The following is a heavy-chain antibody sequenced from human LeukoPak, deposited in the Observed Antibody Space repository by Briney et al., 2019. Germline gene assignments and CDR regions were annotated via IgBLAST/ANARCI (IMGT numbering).Heavy chain of an antibody. Sequence: GGSLRLSCAASGFTFSNYAMHWVRQAPGKGLEWVAVISSDGSNKYYADSVKGRFTISRDNSKNTLYLQMNSLRAEDTAVYYCARGRDGDIVVVPASSYGMDVWGQGTTVTVSS. V-gene: IGHV3-30-3*01. CDR2: ISSDGSNK. D-gene: IGHD2-2*01. CDR1: GFTFSNYA. J-gene: IGHJ6*02. CDR3: ARGRDGDIVVVPASSYGMDV.